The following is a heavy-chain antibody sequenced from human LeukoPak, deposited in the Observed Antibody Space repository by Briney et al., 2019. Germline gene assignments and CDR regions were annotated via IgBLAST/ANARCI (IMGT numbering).Heavy chain of an antibody. CDR3: ARTPVLLWFGAWGYTQYYFDY. CDR1: GGSISSSSYY. D-gene: IGHD3-10*01. CDR2: IYYSGST. Sequence: PSETLSLTCTVSGGSISSSSYYWGWIRQPPGKGLEWIGSIYYSGSTYYNPSLKSRVTISVDTSKNQFSLKLSSLTAADTAVYYCARTPVLLWFGAWGYTQYYFDYWGQGTLVTVSS. V-gene: IGHV4-39*01. J-gene: IGHJ4*02.